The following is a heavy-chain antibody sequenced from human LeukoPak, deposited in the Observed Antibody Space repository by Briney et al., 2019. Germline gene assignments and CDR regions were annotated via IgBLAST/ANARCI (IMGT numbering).Heavy chain of an antibody. CDR1: GFTFSSYG. Sequence: GGSLRLSCAASGFTFSSYGMHWVRQAPGKGLEWVAVISYDGSNKYYADSVKGRFTISRDNSKNTLYLQMNSLRAEDTAVYYCASGDLYYFDYWGQGTLVTVSS. J-gene: IGHJ4*02. V-gene: IGHV3-30*03. D-gene: IGHD3-3*01. CDR2: ISYDGSNK. CDR3: ASGDLYYFDY.